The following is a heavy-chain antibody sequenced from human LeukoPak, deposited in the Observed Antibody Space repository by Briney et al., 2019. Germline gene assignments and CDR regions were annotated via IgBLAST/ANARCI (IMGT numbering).Heavy chain of an antibody. Sequence: SETLSLTCTVSGGSISSYYWSWIRQPPGKGLEWIGYIYTSGSTNYNPSLKSRVTISVDTSKNQFSLKLSSVTAADTAMYYCAGDSSSSEYGWFDPWGQGTLVTVSS. CDR2: IYTSGST. CDR3: AGDSSSSEYGWFDP. CDR1: GGSISSYY. V-gene: IGHV4-4*09. D-gene: IGHD6-6*01. J-gene: IGHJ5*02.